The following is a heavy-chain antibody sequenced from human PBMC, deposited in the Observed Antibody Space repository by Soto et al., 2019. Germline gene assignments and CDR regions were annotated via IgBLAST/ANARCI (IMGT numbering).Heavy chain of an antibody. Sequence: PGGSLGLSCAASEFTFSSYAMTWVRQAPGKGLEWVSEISASGGSTYYEDSVKGRFTLSRDSSKRTLYLEINSLRAGDTAGYNFAKIYVEEPTPFWLDPWRQAPQVTV. D-gene: IGHD3-16*01. V-gene: IGHV3-23*01. CDR1: EFTFSSYA. J-gene: IGHJ5*02. CDR3: AKIYVEEPTPFWLDP. CDR2: ISASGGST.